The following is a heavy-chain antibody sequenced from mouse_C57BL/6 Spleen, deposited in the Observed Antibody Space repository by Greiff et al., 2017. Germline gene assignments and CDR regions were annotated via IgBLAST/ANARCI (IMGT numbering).Heavy chain of an antibody. CDR3: VRGDGWFLGNYAMDY. D-gene: IGHD2-3*01. V-gene: IGHV10-3*01. CDR2: IRSKSSNYAT. Sequence: DVMLVESGGGLVQPKGSLKLSCAASGFTFNTYAMHWVRQAPGKGLEWVARIRSKSSNYATYYADSVKDRFTISRDDSQSMLYLQMNNLKTEDTAMYYCVRGDGWFLGNYAMDYWGQGTSVTVSS. J-gene: IGHJ4*01. CDR1: GFTFNTYA.